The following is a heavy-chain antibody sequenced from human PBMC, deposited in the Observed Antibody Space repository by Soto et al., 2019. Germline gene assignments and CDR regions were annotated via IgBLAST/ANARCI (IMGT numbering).Heavy chain of an antibody. V-gene: IGHV4-4*02. D-gene: IGHD3-16*01. Sequence: SETLSLTCAVSGGSISSSNWWSWVRQPPGKGLEWIGEIYHSGSTNYNPSLKSRVTISVDKSKNQFSLKLSSVTAADTAVYYCARGESGEFYYFDYWGQGTLVTVSS. CDR3: ARGESGEFYYFDY. J-gene: IGHJ4*02. CDR1: GGSISSSNW. CDR2: IYHSGST.